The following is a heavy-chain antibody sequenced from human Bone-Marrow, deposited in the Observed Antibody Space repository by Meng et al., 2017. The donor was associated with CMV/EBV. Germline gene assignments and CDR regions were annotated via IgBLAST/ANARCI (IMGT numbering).Heavy chain of an antibody. CDR3: ARELIAVAGTRGVGPGRTAHYGMDV. J-gene: IGHJ6*02. Sequence: GESLKISCKASGYTFTGYYMHWVRQAPGQGLEWMGWINPNSGGTNYAQKFQGRVTMTRDTSISTAYMELSRLRSDDTAGYYCARELIAVAGTRGVGPGRTAHYGMDVWGQGTTVTVSS. D-gene: IGHD6-19*01. V-gene: IGHV1-2*02. CDR1: GYTFTGYY. CDR2: INPNSGGT.